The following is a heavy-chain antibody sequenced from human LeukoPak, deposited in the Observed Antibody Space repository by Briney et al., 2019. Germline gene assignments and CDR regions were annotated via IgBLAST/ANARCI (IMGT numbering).Heavy chain of an antibody. CDR3: ARGLKGYSSVDWFDP. V-gene: IGHV4-30-2*01. CDR2: IYHSGST. CDR1: GGSTSSGGYS. Sequence: SQTLSLTCAVSGGSTSSGGYSGSWIRQPPGKGLEWIGYIYHSGSTYYNPSLKSRVTISVDRSKNQFSLKLSSVTAADTAVYYCARGLKGYSSVDWFDPWGQGTLVTVSS. D-gene: IGHD6-25*01. J-gene: IGHJ5*02.